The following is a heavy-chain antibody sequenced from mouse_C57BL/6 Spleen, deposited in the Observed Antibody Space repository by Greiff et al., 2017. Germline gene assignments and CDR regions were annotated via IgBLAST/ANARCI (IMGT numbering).Heavy chain of an antibody. CDR1: GYTFTSYW. CDR3: ARFNDYDGFAY. V-gene: IGHV1-64*01. Sequence: QVQLQQPGAELVKPGASVTLSCKASGYTFTSYWMHWVKQRPGQGLEWIGMIHPNSGSTNYNEKFKSKATLTVDTSSSTAYMQLSSMTSEDSAVYYCARFNDYDGFAYWGQGTLVTVSA. D-gene: IGHD2-4*01. CDR2: IHPNSGST. J-gene: IGHJ3*01.